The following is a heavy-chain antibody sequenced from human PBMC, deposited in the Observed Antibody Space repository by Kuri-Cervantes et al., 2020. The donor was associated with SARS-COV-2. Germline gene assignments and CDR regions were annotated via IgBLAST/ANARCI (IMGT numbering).Heavy chain of an antibody. CDR1: GYSISSGYY. J-gene: IGHJ4*02. CDR2: IYHSGST. Sequence: SQTLSLTCTVSGYSISSGYYWGRIRQPPGKGLEWIGSIYHSGSTYYNPSLKSRVTISVDTSKNQFSLKLSSVTAADTAVYYCARRAGGGRRDFDYWGQGTLVTVSS. CDR3: ARRAGGGRRDFDY. V-gene: IGHV4-38-2*02. D-gene: IGHD3-10*01.